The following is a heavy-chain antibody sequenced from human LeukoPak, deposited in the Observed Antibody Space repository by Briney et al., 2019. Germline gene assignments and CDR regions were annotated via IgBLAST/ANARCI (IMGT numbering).Heavy chain of an antibody. J-gene: IGHJ4*02. CDR1: GFIFSDYY. Sequence: PGGSLRLSCAASGFIFSDYYMSWIRQAPGKGLEWISYISDSGSTKYYADPVRGRFTISRDNAKNSLYLQMNSLRAEDTAVYYCARTHRSATYCTTNRCYPGYWGQGALVTVSS. CDR3: ARTHRSATYCTTNRCYPGY. V-gene: IGHV3-11*04. D-gene: IGHD2-8*01. CDR2: ISDSGSTK.